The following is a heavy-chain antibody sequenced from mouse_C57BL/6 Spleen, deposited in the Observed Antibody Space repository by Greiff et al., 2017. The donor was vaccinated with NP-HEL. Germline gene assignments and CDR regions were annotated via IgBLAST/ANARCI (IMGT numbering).Heavy chain of an antibody. V-gene: IGHV6-3*01. Sequence: EVQGVESGGGLVQPGASMKLSCDASGFTFSNYWMNWVRQSPEKGLEWVAQIRLKSDNYATHYAESGKGRFTMSRDDAKSSVYLPMNNLRAEDTGIYYGTAGGYYVDYYAMDYWGQGTSVTVSS. D-gene: IGHD2-3*01. CDR3: TAGGYYVDYYAMDY. CDR1: GFTFSNYW. J-gene: IGHJ4*01. CDR2: IRLKSDNYAT.